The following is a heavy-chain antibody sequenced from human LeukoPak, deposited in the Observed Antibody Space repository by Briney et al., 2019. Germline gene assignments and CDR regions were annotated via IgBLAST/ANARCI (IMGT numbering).Heavy chain of an antibody. Sequence: SETLSLTCTVSGYSISSGYYWGWIRQPPGKGLEWIGRIYTSGSTNYNPSLKSRVTMSVDTSKNQFSLKLSSVTAADTAVYYCARASRTYYYDSSGYNFDYWGQGTLVTVSS. V-gene: IGHV4-38-2*02. J-gene: IGHJ4*02. CDR2: IYTSGST. CDR3: ARASRTYYYDSSGYNFDY. CDR1: GYSISSGYY. D-gene: IGHD3-22*01.